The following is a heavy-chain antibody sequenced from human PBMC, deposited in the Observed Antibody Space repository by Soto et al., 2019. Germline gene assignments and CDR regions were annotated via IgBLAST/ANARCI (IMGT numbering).Heavy chain of an antibody. Sequence: EVQLVESGGGVVQPGGSLRLSCAVSGFTFSSFWMHWVRQAPGEGLVWVSRINTDGSSTSYADTVKGRFTISRDNAQNTLYLHMNSLRVEDTAMYYCAKRGVDTFGLSYWGQGTLVTVSS. CDR2: INTDGSST. CDR3: AKRGVDTFGLSY. V-gene: IGHV3-74*01. J-gene: IGHJ4*02. D-gene: IGHD3-10*01. CDR1: GFTFSSFW.